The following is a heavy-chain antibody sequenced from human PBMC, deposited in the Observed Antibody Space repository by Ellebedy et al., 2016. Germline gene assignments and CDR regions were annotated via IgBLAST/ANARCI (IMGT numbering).Heavy chain of an antibody. CDR3: ARVGEWLDYYYYGMDV. Sequence: GESLKISCKGSGYSFTSYWIGWVRQMPGKGLEWMGIIYPGDSDTRYSPSFQGQVTISADKSISTAYLQWSSLKASDTAMYYCARVGEWLDYYYYGMDVWGQGTTVTVSS. CDR2: IYPGDSDT. J-gene: IGHJ6*02. V-gene: IGHV5-51*01. D-gene: IGHD3-3*01. CDR1: GYSFTSYW.